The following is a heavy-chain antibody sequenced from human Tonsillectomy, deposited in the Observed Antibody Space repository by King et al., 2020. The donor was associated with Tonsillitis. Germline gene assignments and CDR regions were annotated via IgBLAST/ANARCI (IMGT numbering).Heavy chain of an antibody. J-gene: IGHJ4*02. D-gene: IGHD2-8*01. Sequence: VQLVESGGGVVQPGGSLRLSCAASGFSFRSYGMHWVRQAPGKGLEWVAFIRYDGRNKDYADSVKGRVTISRDNSKNTLYLQMDSLRAEDTAVYFWAKEEYCTDGVCVNFDYWGQGSLVTVSS. CDR2: IRYDGRNK. CDR3: AKEEYCTDGVCVNFDY. CDR1: GFSFRSYG. V-gene: IGHV3-30*02.